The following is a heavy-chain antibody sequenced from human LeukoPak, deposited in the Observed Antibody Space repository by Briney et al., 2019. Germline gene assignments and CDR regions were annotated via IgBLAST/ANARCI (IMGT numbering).Heavy chain of an antibody. CDR2: IYYSGST. Sequence: SETLSLTCTVSGGSISSYYWSWIRQPPGKGLEWIGYIYYSGSTYYNPSLKSRVTISVDTSKNQFSLKLSSVTAADTAVYYCARDSGQVKGVTPFDYWGQGTLVTVSS. CDR1: GGSISSYY. D-gene: IGHD2-21*02. J-gene: IGHJ4*02. CDR3: ARDSGQVKGVTPFDY. V-gene: IGHV4-59*12.